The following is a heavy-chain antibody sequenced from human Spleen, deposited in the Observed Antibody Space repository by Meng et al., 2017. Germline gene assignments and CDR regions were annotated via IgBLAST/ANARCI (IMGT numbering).Heavy chain of an antibody. V-gene: IGHV3-30*04. CDR2: ISNDGRSK. CDR3: ARGPIAVAGRLDY. D-gene: IGHD6-19*01. CDR1: GLTFSDFA. Sequence: GESLKISCAASGLTFSDFAMHWVRQAPGKGLEWVSLISNDGRSKYYAESVKGRFTISRDNSRKTVYLQMNSLRTADTAVYYCARGPIAVAGRLDYWGQGTLVTVSS. J-gene: IGHJ4*02.